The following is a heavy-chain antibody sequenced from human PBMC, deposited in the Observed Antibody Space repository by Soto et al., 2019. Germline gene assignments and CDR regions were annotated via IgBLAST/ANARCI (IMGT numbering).Heavy chain of an antibody. CDR2: ISGSGGST. CDR3: AKDSGNYYGSGSYYNLLPDY. CDR1: GFTFSSYA. V-gene: IGHV3-23*01. J-gene: IGHJ4*02. Sequence: EVQLLESGGGLVQPGGSLRLSCAASGFTFSSYAMSWVRQAPGKGREWVSAISGSGGSTYYADSVKGRFTISRDNSKNTLYLQMNSLRAEDTAVYYCAKDSGNYYGSGSYYNLLPDYWGQGTLVTVSS. D-gene: IGHD3-10*01.